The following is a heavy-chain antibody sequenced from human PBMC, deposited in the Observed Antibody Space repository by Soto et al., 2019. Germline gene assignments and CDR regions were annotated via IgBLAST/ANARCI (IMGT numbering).Heavy chain of an antibody. CDR3: ARVTWFAELSFDY. D-gene: IGHD3-10*01. V-gene: IGHV4-59*08. Sequence: TSETLSLTCTVSGGSISSYYWCWIRQPPGKGLEWIGYISYSGFTLYNPSLQSRVTISVDTSKNQFSLDLNSVTAADTAVYYCARVTWFAELSFDYWGQGTVVTVSS. CDR1: GGSISSYY. CDR2: ISYSGFT. J-gene: IGHJ4*02.